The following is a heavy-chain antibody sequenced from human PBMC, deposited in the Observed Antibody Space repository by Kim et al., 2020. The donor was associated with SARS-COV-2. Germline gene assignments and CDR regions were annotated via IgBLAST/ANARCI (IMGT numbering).Heavy chain of an antibody. CDR1: GFTFSSYA. Sequence: GGSLRLSCAASGFTFSSYAMSWVRQAQGKGLEWVSAISGSGGSTYYEDSVKGRFTISRDNSKNTLYLQMNSLRAEDTAVYYCAKGPVGSSWYSLSFADYWGQGPLVTVSS. J-gene: IGHJ4*02. CDR2: ISGSGGST. CDR3: AKGPVGSSWYSLSFADY. V-gene: IGHV3-23*01. D-gene: IGHD6-13*01.